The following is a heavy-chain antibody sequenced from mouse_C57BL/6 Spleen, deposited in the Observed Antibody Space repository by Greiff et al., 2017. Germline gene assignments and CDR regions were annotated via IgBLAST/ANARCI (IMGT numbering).Heavy chain of an antibody. CDR1: GYAFTNYL. CDR2: INPGRGGT. J-gene: IGHJ4*01. D-gene: IGHD1-1*01. Sequence: QVQLQQSGAELVRPGTSVKVSCKASGYAFTNYLIEWVKQRPGQGLEWIGVINPGRGGTNDNEKFKGKATLTADKSSSTAYMQLSSLTSEDSAVYFCARGITTGGVYAMDYWGQGTSVTVSS. V-gene: IGHV1-54*01. CDR3: ARGITTGGVYAMDY.